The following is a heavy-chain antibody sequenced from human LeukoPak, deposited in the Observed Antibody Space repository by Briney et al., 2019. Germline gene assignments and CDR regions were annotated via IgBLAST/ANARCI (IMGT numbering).Heavy chain of an antibody. V-gene: IGHV4-39*01. CDR3: AKHARHYSGVPYYYRDV. CDR2: IYYSGST. J-gene: IGHJ6*03. Sequence: SETLSLTCTVSGVSISSSSYYWGWIRQPPGKGLEWFVNIYYSGSTYYNPSLQSRDTISVDTSKNQHSLKLSSVTAADTAVYYCAKHARHYSGVPYYYRDVWGKGTTVSVPS. CDR1: GVSISSSSYY. D-gene: IGHD4-11*01.